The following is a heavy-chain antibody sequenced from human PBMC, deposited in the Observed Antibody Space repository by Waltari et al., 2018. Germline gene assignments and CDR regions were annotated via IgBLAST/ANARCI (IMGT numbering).Heavy chain of an antibody. V-gene: IGHV4-39*01. CDR1: GGSISSSSYY. CDR3: ARHLIRAAAGTVRGYYYYGMDV. CDR2: IYYSGGP. D-gene: IGHD6-13*01. Sequence: QLQLQESGPGLVKPSETLSLTCTVSGGSISSSSYYWGWIRQPPGKGLEWIGSIYYSGGPNHTPTREGRATISLDPSKTQFSRELSSVTAADTAVYYCARHLIRAAAGTVRGYYYYGMDVWGQGTTVTVSS. J-gene: IGHJ6*02.